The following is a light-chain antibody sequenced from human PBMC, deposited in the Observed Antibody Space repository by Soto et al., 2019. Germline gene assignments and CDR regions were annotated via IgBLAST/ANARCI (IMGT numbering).Light chain of an antibody. Sequence: DIQMTQSPSSVSASVGDRVTITCRASKGISSWLAWYQQKPGKAPKLLIYAASSLQSWVPSRFSVSGSGTDFTLTISSLQPEDVATYDCQQANSFPITFGQGTRLEI. V-gene: IGKV1-12*01. CDR2: AAS. J-gene: IGKJ5*01. CDR3: QQANSFPIT. CDR1: KGISSW.